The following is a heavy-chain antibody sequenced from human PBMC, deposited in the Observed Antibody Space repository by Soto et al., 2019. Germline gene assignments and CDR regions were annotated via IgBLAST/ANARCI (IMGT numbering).Heavy chain of an antibody. V-gene: IGHV1-18*04. CDR1: GYTFTKYD. Sequence: ASVKVSCKATGYTFTKYDVTGVRQAPGQGLEWMGWISTSTGNTNYAQKLQGRVTMTTDTSASTAYMELRSLRSDDTAVYYCARGEGMAARHDGYDIWGQGTMVTVSS. CDR3: ARGEGMAARHDGYDI. J-gene: IGHJ3*02. D-gene: IGHD6-6*01. CDR2: ISTSTGNT.